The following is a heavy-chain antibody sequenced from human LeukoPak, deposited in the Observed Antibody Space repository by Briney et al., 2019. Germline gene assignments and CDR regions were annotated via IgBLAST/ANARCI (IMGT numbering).Heavy chain of an antibody. J-gene: IGHJ4*02. CDR2: IDYSGST. CDR3: ATAGRVGITGTVLDY. V-gene: IGHV4-59*01. Sequence: SSETLSLTCNVSGDSISSSYWSWIRQPPGKGLEWIGYIDYSGSTNYNPSLKSRVTISVDTSKTQFSLKLGSVTAADTAVYYCATAGRVGITGTVLDYWGQGTLVTVSS. D-gene: IGHD1-20*01. CDR1: GDSISSSY.